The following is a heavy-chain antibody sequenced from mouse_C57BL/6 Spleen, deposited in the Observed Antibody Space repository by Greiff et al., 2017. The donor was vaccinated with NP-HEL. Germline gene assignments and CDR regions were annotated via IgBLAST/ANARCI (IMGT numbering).Heavy chain of an antibody. Sequence: QVQLQQPGAELVKPGASVKLSCKASGYTFTSYWMQWVKQRPGQGLEWIGEIDPSDSYTNYNQKFKGKATLPVDTSSSTAYMQLSSLTSEDSAVYYCARNDYDAYWGQGTLVTVSA. V-gene: IGHV1-50*01. CDR2: IDPSDSYT. CDR3: ARNDYDAY. CDR1: GYTFTSYW. J-gene: IGHJ3*01. D-gene: IGHD2-4*01.